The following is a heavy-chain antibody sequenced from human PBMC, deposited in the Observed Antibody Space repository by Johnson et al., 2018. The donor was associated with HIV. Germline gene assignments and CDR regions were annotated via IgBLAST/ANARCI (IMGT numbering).Heavy chain of an antibody. CDR2: IWYDGSNK. V-gene: IGHV3-33*06. D-gene: IGHD1-26*01. Sequence: VQLVESGGGVVQPGRSLRLSCAASGFTFSSYGMHWVRQAPGKGLESVAVIWYDGSNKYYADSVKGRFTISRDNSKNTLYLQMNSLRAEDTAVYYCAKDLFTEREDDVFDVWGQGTMVTVSS. CDR1: GFTFSSYG. CDR3: AKDLFTEREDDVFDV. J-gene: IGHJ3*01.